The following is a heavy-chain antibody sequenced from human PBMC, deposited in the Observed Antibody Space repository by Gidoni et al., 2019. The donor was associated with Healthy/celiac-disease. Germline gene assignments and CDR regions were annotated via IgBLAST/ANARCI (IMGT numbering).Heavy chain of an antibody. V-gene: IGHV3-74*01. CDR3: ARARAVVISFDF. Sequence: EVQLVESGGGLVQPGVSVRLSCAASGFTFSSYWMHWVRQAAGKGLVWVSRVNSDGSSTSYADSVKGRFTISRDNAKNTLYLQMNSLRAEDTAVYYCARARAVVISFDFWGQGTMVTVSS. D-gene: IGHD3-22*01. CDR2: VNSDGSST. CDR1: GFTFSSYW. J-gene: IGHJ3*01.